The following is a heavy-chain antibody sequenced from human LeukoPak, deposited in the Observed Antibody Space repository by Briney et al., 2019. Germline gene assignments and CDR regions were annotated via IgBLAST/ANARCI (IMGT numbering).Heavy chain of an antibody. V-gene: IGHV3-23*01. D-gene: IGHD6-19*01. J-gene: IGHJ5*02. CDR1: GFTFSDFP. CDR3: ARYSSDWGCIDP. CDR2: IFPSSDEI. Sequence: GGSLRLSCAASGFTFSDFPMIWVRQAPGKGLEWVSSIFPSSDEIHYADSVKGRFTISRDNSRSTLSLQMDSLGAEDTAVYYCARYSSDWGCIDPWGQGTLVTVSS.